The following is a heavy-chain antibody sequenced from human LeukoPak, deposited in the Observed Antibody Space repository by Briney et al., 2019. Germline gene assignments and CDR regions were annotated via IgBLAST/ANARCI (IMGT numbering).Heavy chain of an antibody. D-gene: IGHD3-10*01. CDR1: GYTFTGYY. CDR3: ARGPNTGAFDY. V-gene: IGHV1-2*02. J-gene: IGHJ4*02. Sequence: ASVKVSCKASGYTFTGYYIHWVRQAPGQGLEWMGWINPNSAGTTYALKFQGRVTMTRDTSISTVYMDLSRLRSDDTAVYYCARGPNTGAFDYWGQGTLVTVSS. CDR2: INPNSAGT.